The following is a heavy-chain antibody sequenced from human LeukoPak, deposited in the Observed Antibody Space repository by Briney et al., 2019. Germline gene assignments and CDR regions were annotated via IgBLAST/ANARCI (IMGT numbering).Heavy chain of an antibody. CDR1: GFTFSSYA. Sequence: GSLRLSCAASGFTFSSYAMHWVRQAPGKGLEWVAVISYDGSNKYYADSVKGRFTISRDNSKNTLYLQMNSLRAEDTAVYYCARDDGSLDYWGQGILVTFSS. CDR2: ISYDGSNK. V-gene: IGHV3-30-3*01. D-gene: IGHD5-24*01. CDR3: ARDDGSLDY. J-gene: IGHJ4*02.